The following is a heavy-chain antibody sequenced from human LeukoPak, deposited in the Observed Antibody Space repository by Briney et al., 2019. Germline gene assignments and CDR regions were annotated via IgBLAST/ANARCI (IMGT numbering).Heavy chain of an antibody. CDR2: ISSSSSYT. CDR3: ARIYGSGSYIFDY. V-gene: IGHV3-11*03. D-gene: IGHD3-10*01. J-gene: IGHJ4*02. Sequence: PGGSLRLSCAASGFTFSDYYMSWIRQAPGKGLECVSYISSSSSYTNYADSVKGRFTISRDNAKNSLYLQMNSPRAEDTAVYYCARIYGSGSYIFDYWGQGTLVTVSS. CDR1: GFTFSDYY.